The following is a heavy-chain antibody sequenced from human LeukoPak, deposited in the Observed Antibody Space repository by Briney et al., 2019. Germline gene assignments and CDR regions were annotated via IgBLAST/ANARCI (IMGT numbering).Heavy chain of an antibody. CDR1: GNTFTSYA. Sequence: ASVKVSCKASGNTFTSYAITWVRQPPGQGREGMGWISSYNGNTNYAQKLQGRVTMTTDTSKSTAYMELRSLRSDDTALYYCARFGLGKHIEVAGIPFDIWGQGTMVTVSS. J-gene: IGHJ3*02. D-gene: IGHD6-19*01. CDR2: ISSYNGNT. CDR3: ARFGLGKHIEVAGIPFDI. V-gene: IGHV1-18*01.